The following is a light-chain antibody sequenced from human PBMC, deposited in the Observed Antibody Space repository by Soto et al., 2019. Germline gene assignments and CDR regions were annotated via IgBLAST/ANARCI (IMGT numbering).Light chain of an antibody. V-gene: IGKV1-8*01. CDR3: QQHYSDPRT. J-gene: IGKJ1*01. CDR1: QGISSY. CDR2: AAS. Sequence: AIRMTQSPSSLSASTGDRVTITCRASQGISSYLAWYQQKPGKAPKLLIYAASTLQSGVPSRFSGSGSGTDFTLTISCLQSEDFATYYCQQHYSDPRTFGQGTKVEIK.